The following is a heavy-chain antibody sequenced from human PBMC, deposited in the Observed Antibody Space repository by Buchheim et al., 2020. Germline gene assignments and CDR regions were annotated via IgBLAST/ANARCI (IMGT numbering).Heavy chain of an antibody. D-gene: IGHD3-9*01. CDR1: GFTFSSYG. CDR2: ISYDGSNK. Sequence: QVQLVESGGGVVQPGRSLRLSCAASGFTFSSYGMHWVRQAPGKGLEWAAVISYDGSNKYYADSVKGRFTISRDNSKNTLYLQMNSLRAEDTAVYYCAKGGVLRYFDWRYYFDYWGQGTL. CDR3: AKGGVLRYFDWRYYFDY. J-gene: IGHJ4*02. V-gene: IGHV3-30*18.